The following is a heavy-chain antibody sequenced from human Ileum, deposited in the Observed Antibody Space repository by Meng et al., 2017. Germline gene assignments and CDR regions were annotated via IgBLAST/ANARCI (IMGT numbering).Heavy chain of an antibody. CDR2: IYHSGST. V-gene: IGHV4-38-2*02. CDR1: GGSISSGYY. CDR3: AIQPASSSWPRGDAFDI. D-gene: IGHD6-13*01. Sequence: GSLRLSCTVSGGSISSGYYWGWIRQPPGKGLEWIGSIYHSGSTYYNPSLKSRVTISVDTSKNRFSLKLSSVTAADTAVYYCAIQPASSSWPRGDAFDIWGQGTMVTVSS. J-gene: IGHJ3*02.